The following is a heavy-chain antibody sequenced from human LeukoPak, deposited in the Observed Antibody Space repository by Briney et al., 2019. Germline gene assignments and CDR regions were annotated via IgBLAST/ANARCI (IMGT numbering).Heavy chain of an antibody. D-gene: IGHD3-22*01. J-gene: IGHJ4*02. V-gene: IGHV3-15*01. CDR1: GFTFSNAW. Sequence: GGSLRLSCAASGFTFSNAWMSWVRQAPGKGLEWVGRIKSKTDGGTTDYAAPVKGRFTISRDDSKNTLYLQMNSLKTEDTAVYYCTTGFVYYYDSSGYYVPVDYWGQGTLVTVSS. CDR2: IKSKTDGGTT. CDR3: TTGFVYYYDSSGYYVPVDY.